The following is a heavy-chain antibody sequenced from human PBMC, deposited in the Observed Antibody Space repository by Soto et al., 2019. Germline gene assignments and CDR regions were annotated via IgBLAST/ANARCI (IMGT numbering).Heavy chain of an antibody. V-gene: IGHV6-1*01. CDR1: GDSVSSNSAA. CDR3: ARDGSRAARIYYYGMDV. Sequence: SQTLSRTCAISGDSVSSNSAAWNWIRQSPSRGLECLGRTYYRSKWYNDYAVSVKSRITINADTSKNKFSLQLNSVTPEDTAVYYCARDGSRAARIYYYGMDVWHQVTTVTVCS. CDR2: TYYRSKWYN. J-gene: IGHJ6*02. D-gene: IGHD6-6*01.